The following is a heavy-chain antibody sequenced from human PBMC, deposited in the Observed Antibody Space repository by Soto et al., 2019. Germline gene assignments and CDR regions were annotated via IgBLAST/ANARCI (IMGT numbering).Heavy chain of an antibody. V-gene: IGHV4-59*08. CDR3: ARQSERSSSSWFVPPFDY. CDR2: IYYSGST. CDR1: GGSISSYY. Sequence: PSETLSLTCTVSGGSISSYYWSWIRQPPGKGLEWIGYIYYSGSTNYNPSLKSRVTISVDTSKNQFSLKLSSVTAADTAVYYCARQSERSSSSWFVPPFDYWGQGTLVTVSS. D-gene: IGHD6-13*01. J-gene: IGHJ4*02.